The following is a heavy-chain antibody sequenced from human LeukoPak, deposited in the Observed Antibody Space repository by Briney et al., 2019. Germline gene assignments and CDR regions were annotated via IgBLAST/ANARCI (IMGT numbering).Heavy chain of an antibody. J-gene: IGHJ4*02. D-gene: IGHD2-2*03. CDR1: GFTFSSYA. V-gene: IGHV3-30-3*01. Sequence: SGGSLRLSCAASGFTFSSYAMHWVRQAPGKGLHWVAVISYEGSNKYYADSVKGRFTISRDNSKNTLYLQLNSLRPEDTALYYCARDGYCSSTGCSAYFFDSWGQGTLVTVSS. CDR2: ISYEGSNK. CDR3: ARDGYCSSTGCSAYFFDS.